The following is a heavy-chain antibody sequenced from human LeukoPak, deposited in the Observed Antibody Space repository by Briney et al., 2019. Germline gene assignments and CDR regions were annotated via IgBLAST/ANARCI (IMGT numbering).Heavy chain of an antibody. CDR2: IWYDGSNK. Sequence: GGSLRLSCAASGFTFSSYGMHWVRQAPGKGLEWVALIWYDGSNKYYADSVKGRFTISRDNSKNTLYLQMNSLRAEDTAVYYCARAHTRGGANSLDFWGQGTLVTVSS. J-gene: IGHJ4*02. V-gene: IGHV3-33*01. CDR1: GFTFSSYG. D-gene: IGHD4-23*01. CDR3: ARAHTRGGANSLDF.